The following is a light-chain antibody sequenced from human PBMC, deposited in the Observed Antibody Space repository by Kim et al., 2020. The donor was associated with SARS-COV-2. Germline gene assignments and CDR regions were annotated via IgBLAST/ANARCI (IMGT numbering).Light chain of an antibody. V-gene: IGLV2-14*03. CDR2: DVA. CDR1: SSDVGGFDS. J-gene: IGLJ2*01. Sequence: QSALTQPASVSGSPGQSITISCAGTSSDVGGFDSVSWYQQHPGKAPKLLIYDVAKRPSGVSSRFSAFKSGDTASLIISGLQAEDEANYYCSPYTSSSKVIFGGGTQLTVL. CDR3: SPYTSSSKVI.